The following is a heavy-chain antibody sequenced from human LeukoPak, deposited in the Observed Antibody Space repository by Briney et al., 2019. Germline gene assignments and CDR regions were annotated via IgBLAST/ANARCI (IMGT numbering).Heavy chain of an antibody. D-gene: IGHD4-23*01. CDR3: ARDSGKARSDY. CDR1: GFTFSDYW. V-gene: IGHV3-7*03. Sequence: GGSLRLSCVAPGFTFSDYWMTWVRQAPGKGLEWVANINQNGGERYYVDSVKGRFTISRDNAKNSLYLQMNSLRAEDTAVYYCARDSGKARSDYWGQGAMVTVSS. CDR2: INQNGGER. J-gene: IGHJ4*02.